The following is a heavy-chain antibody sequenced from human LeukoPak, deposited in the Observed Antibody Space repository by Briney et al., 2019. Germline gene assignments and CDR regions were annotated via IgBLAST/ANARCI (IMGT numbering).Heavy chain of an antibody. CDR1: GFTFSSYS. CDR2: ISSSSSYI. V-gene: IGHV3-21*01. D-gene: IGHD3-9*01. J-gene: IGHJ4*02. Sequence: PGGSLRLSCAASGFTFSSYSMNWVRQAPGKGLEWVSSISSSSSYIYYADSVKGRFTISRDNAKNSLYLQMKSLRAEDTAVHYCARDDPGDYDILTGYYKSPWYFDYWGQGTLVTVSS. CDR3: ARDDPGDYDILTGYYKSPWYFDY.